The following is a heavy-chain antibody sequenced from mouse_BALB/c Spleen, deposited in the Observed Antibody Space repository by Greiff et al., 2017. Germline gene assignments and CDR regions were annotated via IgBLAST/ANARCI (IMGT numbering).Heavy chain of an antibody. CDR1: GDSITSGY. Sequence: EVQLQQSGPSLVKPSQTLSLTCSVTGDSITSGYWNWIRKFPGNKLEYMGYISYSGSTYYNPSLKSRISITRDTSKNQYYLQLNSVTTEDTATYYCARFYYGNYGYFDVWGAGTTVTVSS. CDR3: ARFYYGNYGYFDV. CDR2: ISYSGST. D-gene: IGHD2-1*01. J-gene: IGHJ1*01. V-gene: IGHV3-8*02.